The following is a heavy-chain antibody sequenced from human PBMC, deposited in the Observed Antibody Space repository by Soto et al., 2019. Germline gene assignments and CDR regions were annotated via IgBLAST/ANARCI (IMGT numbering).Heavy chain of an antibody. CDR3: ARLRGSYKYGMDV. Sequence: SETLSLTCTVSGGSISSSSYYWGWIRQPPGKGLEWIGSIYYSGSTYYNPSLKSRVTISVAPSKNQFSLKLSSVTAADTAVYYCARLRGSYKYGMDVWGQGTTVTVSS. J-gene: IGHJ6*02. V-gene: IGHV4-39*01. CDR1: GGSISSSSYY. CDR2: IYYSGST. D-gene: IGHD3-16*01.